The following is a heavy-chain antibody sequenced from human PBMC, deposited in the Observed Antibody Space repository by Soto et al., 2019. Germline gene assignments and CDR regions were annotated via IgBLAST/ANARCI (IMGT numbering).Heavy chain of an antibody. Sequence: EVQLVESGGGLVQPGGSRKLSCDASGFTFSNYNMNCVRQAPGKGLEWLAYISTTRTTIYYADSVKGRFTIARDNVKNSLYLYMNSLRDDDTAVYFCARDRVGLDYWGQGTLVTVSS. CDR1: GFTFSNYN. V-gene: IGHV3-48*02. CDR2: ISTTRTTI. CDR3: ARDRVGLDY. D-gene: IGHD3-16*01. J-gene: IGHJ4*02.